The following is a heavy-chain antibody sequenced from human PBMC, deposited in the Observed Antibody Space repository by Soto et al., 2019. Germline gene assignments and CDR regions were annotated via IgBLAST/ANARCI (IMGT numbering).Heavy chain of an antibody. CDR2: ITDTGGDA. Sequence: GGSLRLSCVASGLIFGGRAMSWVRQAPGEGLQWVATITDTGGDAKYADSVRGRFVISRDNSQKTLYLQVTSLTAEDSAMYFCARGSTDSYPGSRIFDLWGRGTLVTVSS. CDR1: GLIFGGRA. CDR3: ARGSTDSYPGSRIFDL. J-gene: IGHJ4*02. V-gene: IGHV3-23*01. D-gene: IGHD3-10*01.